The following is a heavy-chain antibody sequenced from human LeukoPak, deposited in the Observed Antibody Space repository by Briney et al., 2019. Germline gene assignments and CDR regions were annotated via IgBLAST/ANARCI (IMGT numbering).Heavy chain of an antibody. CDR3: ARDRRPYSYGYAFDI. Sequence: GGSLRLSCAASGFTVSSNYMSWVRQAPGKGLEWVSVIYSGGSTYYADSVKGRFTISRDNSKNTLYLQMNSLRAEDTAVYYCARDRRPYSYGYAFDIWGQGTMVTVSS. CDR1: GFTVSSNY. CDR2: IYSGGST. D-gene: IGHD5-18*01. J-gene: IGHJ3*02. V-gene: IGHV3-66*01.